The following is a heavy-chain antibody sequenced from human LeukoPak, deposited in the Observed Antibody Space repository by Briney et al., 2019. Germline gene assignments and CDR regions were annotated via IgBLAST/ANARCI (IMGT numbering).Heavy chain of an antibody. V-gene: IGHV3-23*01. Sequence: TGGSLRLSCAASGFTFNYYAMTWVRQAPGKGLQWVSSITNLGVGSYYADSVKGRFTIYRDNSKNTLYLQMNSLRVEGTAVYYCARKSSISTSHPEDCWGQGTLATVSS. J-gene: IGHJ4*02. D-gene: IGHD1-26*01. CDR3: ARKSSISTSHPEDC. CDR1: GFTFNYYA. CDR2: ITNLGVGS.